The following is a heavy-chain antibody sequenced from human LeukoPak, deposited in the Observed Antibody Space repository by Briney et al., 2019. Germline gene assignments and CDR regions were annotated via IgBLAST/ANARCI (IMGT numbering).Heavy chain of an antibody. Sequence: SDTLSLTYSVSGDSISTYYWTWIRQPAGKGLEWIGRIYISGTPNYNPSLRGRVTMSIDTSMNQFSLKLTSVTAADTAVYYCAREKMTTITTIDYWGQGTLVTVSS. CDR3: AREKMTTITTIDY. V-gene: IGHV4-4*07. J-gene: IGHJ4*02. CDR2: IYISGTP. CDR1: GDSISTYY. D-gene: IGHD4-11*01.